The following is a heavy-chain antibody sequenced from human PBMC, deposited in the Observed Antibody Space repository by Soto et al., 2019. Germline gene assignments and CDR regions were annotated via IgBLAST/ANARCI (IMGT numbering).Heavy chain of an antibody. CDR1: GDTFSNYT. J-gene: IGHJ6*03. V-gene: IGHV1-69*02. D-gene: IGHD3-16*01. Sequence: QVQLVQSGAEVKKPGSSVKVSCKASGDTFSNYTISWVRQAPGQGLEWMGRIIPIGGIANYAQEFQGRVPITADNSTSTVYMELSSLRSEDTAVYYCARVITSSENYEGDYYMDVWGKGTTVTVSS. CDR3: ARVITSSENYEGDYYMDV. CDR2: IIPIGGIA.